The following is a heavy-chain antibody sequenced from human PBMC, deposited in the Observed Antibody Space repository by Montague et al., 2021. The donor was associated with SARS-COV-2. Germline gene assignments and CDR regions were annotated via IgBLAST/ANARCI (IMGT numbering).Heavy chain of an antibody. V-gene: IGHV4-34*01. CDR3: ARLGDGGVPSPIPGVGPYYYCDYMVD. D-gene: IGHD2-2*01. CDR1: GGSFSTYS. Sequence: SETLSLTCAVHGGSFSTYSWNWIRQPPGKGLEWIGDIHHGGSTNYNPSLKSRVTISADTSKNQFSLKLTFVAAADTAVYYCARLGDGGVPSPIPGVGPYYYCDYMVDWGKGNTVTVSS. J-gene: IGHJ6*03. CDR2: IHHGGST.